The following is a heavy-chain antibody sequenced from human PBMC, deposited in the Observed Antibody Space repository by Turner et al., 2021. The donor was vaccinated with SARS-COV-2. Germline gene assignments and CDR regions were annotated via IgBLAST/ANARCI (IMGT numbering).Heavy chain of an antibody. Sequence: QIQLVVSGGGVVQPGRSLRLSFAASGFTFSSYGMHWVRQAPGKGLEWVAFISYDGSNKYYADSVKGRFTISRDNSKNTLYLQMNSLRAEDTAVYYCAKDGAPFLLYFGEPTFYFDYWGQGTLVTVSS. V-gene: IGHV3-30*18. J-gene: IGHJ4*02. CDR3: AKDGAPFLLYFGEPTFYFDY. D-gene: IGHD3-10*01. CDR2: ISYDGSNK. CDR1: GFTFSSYG.